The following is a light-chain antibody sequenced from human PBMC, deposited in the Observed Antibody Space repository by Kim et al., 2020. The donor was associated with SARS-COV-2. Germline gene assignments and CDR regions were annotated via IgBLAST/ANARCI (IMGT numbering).Light chain of an antibody. CDR3: CSRDSTAKDYV. J-gene: IGLJ1*01. CDR1: SLRKSY. V-gene: IGLV3-19*01. CDR2: DEN. Sequence: SSELTQDPTVSVALGQTVRITCQGDSLRKSYASWYQQKPGQAPIVVMSDENNRPSGIPDRFSGSSSGSTASLTITGAKAEDEADYYCCSRDSTAKDYVFGTGTKVTVL.